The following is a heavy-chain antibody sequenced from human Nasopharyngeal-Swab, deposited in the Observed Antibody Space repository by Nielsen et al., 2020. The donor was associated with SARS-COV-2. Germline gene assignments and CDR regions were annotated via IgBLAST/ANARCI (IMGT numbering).Heavy chain of an antibody. CDR2: IDTDTGNP. CDR1: RYTFTGYP. CDR3: AREVSF. D-gene: IGHD5/OR15-5a*01. V-gene: IGHV7-4-1*02. J-gene: IGHJ4*02. Sequence: ASVKVSCKASRYTFTGYPMHWVRQAPGQGFEWMGWIDTDTGNPTYAQGFTGRSVFSSDTSVSTAYLQISSLKAEDTAVYYCAREVSFWGQGTLVTVSS.